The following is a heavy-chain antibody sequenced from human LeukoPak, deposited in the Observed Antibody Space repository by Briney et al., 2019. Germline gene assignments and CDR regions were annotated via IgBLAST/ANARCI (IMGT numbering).Heavy chain of an antibody. CDR1: GGSISSSSYY. Sequence: PSETLSLTCTVSGGSISSSSYYWGWIRQPPGKGLEWIGSIYYSGSTYYNPSLKSRVTISVDTSKNQFSLKLSSVTAADTAVYYWSRVGVTTTGVTTVDYRGXXNXXTVSP. V-gene: IGHV4-39*07. D-gene: IGHD4-23*01. J-gene: IGHJ4*01. CDR3: SRVGVTTTGVTTVDY. CDR2: IYYSGST.